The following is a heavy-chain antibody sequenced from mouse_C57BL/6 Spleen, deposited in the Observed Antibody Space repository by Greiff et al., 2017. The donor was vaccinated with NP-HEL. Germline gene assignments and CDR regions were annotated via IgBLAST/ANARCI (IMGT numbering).Heavy chain of an antibody. Sequence: QVQLKQPGAELVRPGSSVKLSCKASGYTFTSYWMDWVKQRPGQGLEWIGNIYPSDSETHYNQKFKDKATLTVDKSSSTAYMQLSSLTSEDSAVYYCAKEIYYGKGYFDVWGTGTTVTVSS. CDR1: GYTFTSYW. CDR3: AKEIYYGKGYFDV. D-gene: IGHD2-1*01. CDR2: IYPSDSET. V-gene: IGHV1-61*01. J-gene: IGHJ1*03.